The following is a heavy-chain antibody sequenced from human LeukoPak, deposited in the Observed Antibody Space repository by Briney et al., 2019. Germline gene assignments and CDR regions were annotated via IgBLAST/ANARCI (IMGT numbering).Heavy chain of an antibody. D-gene: IGHD6-13*01. CDR1: GGTFSSYA. Sequence: SVKVSCKASGGTFSSYAFSWVRQAPGQGLEWMGGIIPIFGTANYAQKFQGRVTITADESTSTAYMELSSLRSEDTAVYYCASLPYGAAAGTFYVDWGQGTLVTVSS. CDR2: IIPIFGTA. J-gene: IGHJ4*02. V-gene: IGHV1-69*01. CDR3: ASLPYGAAAGTFYVD.